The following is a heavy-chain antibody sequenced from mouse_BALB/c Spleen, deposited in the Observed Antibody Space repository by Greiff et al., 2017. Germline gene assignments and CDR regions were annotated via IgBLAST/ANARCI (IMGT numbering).Heavy chain of an antibody. Sequence: EVHLVESGGGLVQPGGSLKLSCAASGFDFSRYWMSWVRQAPGKGLEWIGEINPDSSTINYTPSLKDKFIISRGNAKNTLYLQMSKVRSEDTALYYCARRGIYDGYSWFAYWGQGTLVTVSA. CDR1: GFDFSRYW. J-gene: IGHJ3*01. V-gene: IGHV4-1*02. CDR2: INPDSSTI. CDR3: ARRGIYDGYSWFAY. D-gene: IGHD2-3*01.